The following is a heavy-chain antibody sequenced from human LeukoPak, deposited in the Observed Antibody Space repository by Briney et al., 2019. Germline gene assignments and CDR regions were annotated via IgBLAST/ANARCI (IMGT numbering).Heavy chain of an antibody. D-gene: IGHD6-19*01. V-gene: IGHV3-21*01. CDR3: AREGYSSGWSRAFDY. Sequence: KPGGSLRPSCAASGFTFSSYWMSWVRQAPGKGLEWVSSISSSSSYIYYADSVKGRFTISRDNAKNSLYLQMNSLRAEDTAVYYCAREGYSSGWSRAFDYWGQGTLVTVSS. J-gene: IGHJ4*02. CDR2: ISSSSSYI. CDR1: GFTFSSYW.